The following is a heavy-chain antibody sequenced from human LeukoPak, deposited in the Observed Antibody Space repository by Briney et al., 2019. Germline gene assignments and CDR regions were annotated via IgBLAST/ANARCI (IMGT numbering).Heavy chain of an antibody. CDR1: GGSISSGGYY. CDR2: ISSGENT. J-gene: IGHJ4*02. V-gene: IGHV3-53*01. CDR3: MRGMVTPDY. Sequence: ETLSLTCTVSGGSISSGGYYWSWVRQAPGKGPEWVSSISSGENTYYADSVRGRFTISRDNSKFTLYLHMNSLRVEDTALYFCMRGMVTPDYWGQGTLVTVSS. D-gene: IGHD2-21*02.